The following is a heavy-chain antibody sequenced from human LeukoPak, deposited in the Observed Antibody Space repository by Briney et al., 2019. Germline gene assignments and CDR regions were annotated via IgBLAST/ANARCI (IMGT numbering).Heavy chain of an antibody. CDR3: ARAARHYYYMDV. CDR1: GYTLTELS. J-gene: IGHJ6*03. CDR2: FDPEDGET. D-gene: IGHD6-6*01. V-gene: IGHV1-24*01. Sequence: ASVKVSCKVSGYTLTELSMHWVRQAPGKGLEWMGGFDPEDGETIYAQKFQGRVTMTEDTSTDTAYMELSSLRSEDTAVYYCARAARHYYYMDVWGKGTTVTVSS.